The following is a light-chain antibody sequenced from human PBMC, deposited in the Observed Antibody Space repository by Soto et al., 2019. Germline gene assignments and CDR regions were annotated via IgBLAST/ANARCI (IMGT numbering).Light chain of an antibody. CDR2: DVS. CDR1: SSDVGGYNY. Sequence: QSVLTQPASVSGSPGQSITISCTGTSSDVGGYNYVSWHQQHPGKVPKLMIYDVSYRPSGVSNRFSGSKSGNTASLTISGPQVEYEADYYCGSYTTSSTYVFETGTRVAAL. V-gene: IGLV2-14*01. J-gene: IGLJ1*01. CDR3: GSYTTSSTYV.